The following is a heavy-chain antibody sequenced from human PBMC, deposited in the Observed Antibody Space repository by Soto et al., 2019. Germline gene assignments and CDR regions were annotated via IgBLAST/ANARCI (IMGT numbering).Heavy chain of an antibody. CDR1: GGSISSGGYY. CDR2: IYYIGST. Sequence: PSETLSLTCTVSGGSISSGGYYWSWIRQHPGKGLEWIGYIYYIGSTYYNPSLNSRVTISVDTSKNQFSLKLSSVTAADTAVYYCARDLPTRGPGWFDPWGQGTLVTVSS. CDR3: ARDLPTRGPGWFDP. J-gene: IGHJ5*02. V-gene: IGHV4-31*03.